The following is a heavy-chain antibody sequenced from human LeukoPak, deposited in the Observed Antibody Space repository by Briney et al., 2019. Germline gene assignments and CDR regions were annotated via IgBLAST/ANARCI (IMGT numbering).Heavy chain of an antibody. CDR2: INGEGSSA. V-gene: IGHV3-74*01. D-gene: IGHD5-18*01. J-gene: IGHJ3*02. CDR1: RFTFSSYR. Sequence: GGSLRLSCAASRFTFSSYRMHWVRQAPGKGLLWVSRINGEGSSAYYADSVKGRFTISRDNANNTLYLQMNSLRDEDTAVYYCTRADTGRLHGLDIWGQGTRVTVSS. CDR3: TRADTGRLHGLDI.